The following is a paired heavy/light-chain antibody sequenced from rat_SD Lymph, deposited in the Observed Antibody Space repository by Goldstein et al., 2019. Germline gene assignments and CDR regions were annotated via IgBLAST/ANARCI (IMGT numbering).Light chain of an antibody. CDR1: EDIYNN. V-gene: IGKV12S30*01. J-gene: IGKJ4*01. CDR3: LQDSEYPFT. CDR2: YAS. Sequence: DIQMTQSPASLSASLGETVSIECLASEDIYNNLAWYQQKPGKSPQFLIYYASSLQDGVPSRFSGSGSGTQYSLKINSLESEDAATYFCLQDSEYPFTFGSGTKLEIK.
Heavy chain of an antibody. CDR2: INTGSGGT. Sequence: QVQLQQSGAELAKPGSSVKISCKASGYTFTSYDISWIKQTTGQGLEYIGYINTGSGGTYYNEKFKGKATLTVDKSSSTAFMQLSSLTPEDTAVYYCARLFGFAGYPNWFAYWGQGTLVTVSS. V-gene: IGHV1-57*01. CDR1: GYTFTSYD. J-gene: IGHJ3*01. CDR3: ARLFGFAGYPNWFAY. D-gene: IGHD1-6*01.